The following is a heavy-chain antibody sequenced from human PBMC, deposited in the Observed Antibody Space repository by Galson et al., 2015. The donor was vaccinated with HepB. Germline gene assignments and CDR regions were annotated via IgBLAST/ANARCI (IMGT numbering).Heavy chain of an antibody. CDR2: INPNSGGT. D-gene: IGHD5-24*01. CDR3: ARGRGRDGYNRVFDY. CDR1: GSTFTGYY. Sequence: SVTVSCKASGSTFTGYYMHWVRQAPGQGLEWMGWINPNSGGTNYAQKFQGWVTMTRDTSISTAYMELSRLRSDDTAVYYCARGRGRDGYNRVFDYWGQGTLVTVSS. V-gene: IGHV1-2*04. J-gene: IGHJ4*02.